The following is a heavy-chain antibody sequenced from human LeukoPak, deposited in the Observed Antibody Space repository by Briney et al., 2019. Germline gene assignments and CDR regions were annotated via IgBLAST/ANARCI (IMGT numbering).Heavy chain of an antibody. D-gene: IGHD4-17*01. J-gene: IGHJ4*02. Sequence: SETLSLTCTVSGGSISSSCYYCGWIRQPPGKGLEWIGSIYYNGSTYYNPSLKSRVTISVDTSKNHVSLKLSSVTAADTAVYYCARDPVEYTVTSFDYWGQGTLVTVSS. CDR2: IYYNGST. V-gene: IGHV4-39*02. CDR1: GGSISSSCYY. CDR3: ARDPVEYTVTSFDY.